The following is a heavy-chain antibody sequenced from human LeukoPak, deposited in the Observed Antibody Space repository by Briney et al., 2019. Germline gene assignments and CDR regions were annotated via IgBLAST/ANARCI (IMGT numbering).Heavy chain of an antibody. D-gene: IGHD6-19*01. CDR1: GFTFSSYA. V-gene: IGHV3-23*01. Sequence: GGSLRLSCAASGFTFSSYAMSRVRQAPGKGLEWVSAISGSGGSTYYADSVKGRFTISRDNSKNTLYLQMNSLRAEDTAVYYCAKDQRYSSGSFDYWGQGTLVTVSS. J-gene: IGHJ4*02. CDR3: AKDQRYSSGSFDY. CDR2: ISGSGGST.